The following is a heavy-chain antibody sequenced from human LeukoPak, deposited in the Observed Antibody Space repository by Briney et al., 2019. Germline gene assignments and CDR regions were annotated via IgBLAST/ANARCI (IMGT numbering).Heavy chain of an antibody. CDR1: EFTLCTFA. J-gene: IGHJ4*02. D-gene: IGHD5-24*01. V-gene: IGHV3-23*01. Sequence: GCLRLSCAGSEFTLCTFAMSWVPPGPGKGLEWVSAISRSGANTYYVDSVRGPLTISRDKSMTTVFLQMNDLRAEDTAVYYCATEREKSIEYWGQGTLVTVSS. CDR2: ISRSGANT. CDR3: ATEREKSIEY.